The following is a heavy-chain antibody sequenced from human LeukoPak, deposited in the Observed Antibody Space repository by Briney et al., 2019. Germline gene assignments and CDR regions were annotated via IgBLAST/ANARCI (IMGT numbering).Heavy chain of an antibody. CDR1: GYTFTSYA. CDR3: ARGGWVAAYDY. Sequence: ASVKVSCKASGYTFTSYAMHWVRQAPGQRLEWMGWINAGNGNTKYSQEFQGRVTMTRDTSISTAYMELSRLRSDDTAVYYCARGGWVAAYDYWGQGTLVTVSS. D-gene: IGHD2-15*01. J-gene: IGHJ4*02. CDR2: INAGNGNT. V-gene: IGHV1-3*01.